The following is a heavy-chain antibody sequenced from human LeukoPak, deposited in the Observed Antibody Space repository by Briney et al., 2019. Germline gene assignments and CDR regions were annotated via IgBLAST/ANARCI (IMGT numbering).Heavy chain of an antibody. CDR1: GYTFTSYG. CDR3: ARPLLGVPAPNWFDP. V-gene: IGHV1-18*01. Sequence: GASVKVSCKASGYTFTSYGISWVRQAPGQGLEWMGWISAYNGNTNYAQKLQGRVTMTTDTSTSTAYMELRSLRSDDTAVYYCARPLLGVPAPNWFDPWGQGTLVTVSS. CDR2: ISAYNGNT. D-gene: IGHD2-2*01. J-gene: IGHJ5*02.